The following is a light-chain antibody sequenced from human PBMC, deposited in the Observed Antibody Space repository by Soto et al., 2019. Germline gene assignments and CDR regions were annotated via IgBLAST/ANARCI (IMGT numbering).Light chain of an antibody. CDR1: QSIGAS. Sequence: DIRMTQSPSTLSACVGDSVTITCRASQSIGASLAWYQRKPGEAPKLLIYDVSNLESGVPSRFSGSGSGTEFSLTIRSLQSDDFATYYCQQYDYSRTFGQGTKVDIK. V-gene: IGKV1-5*01. CDR3: QQYDYSRT. J-gene: IGKJ1*01. CDR2: DVS.